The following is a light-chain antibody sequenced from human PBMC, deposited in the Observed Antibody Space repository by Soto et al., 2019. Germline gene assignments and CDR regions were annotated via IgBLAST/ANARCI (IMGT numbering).Light chain of an antibody. CDR1: QSISSY. Sequence: DPQITQSPSSLSASVGDRVTITCRASQSISSYLNWYQQKPGKAPKLLIYAASSLQSGVPSRFSGSGSGTDFTLTISSLQPEDFATYYCQQSYSTPLTFGGGTKVDIK. CDR2: AAS. V-gene: IGKV1-39*01. CDR3: QQSYSTPLT. J-gene: IGKJ4*01.